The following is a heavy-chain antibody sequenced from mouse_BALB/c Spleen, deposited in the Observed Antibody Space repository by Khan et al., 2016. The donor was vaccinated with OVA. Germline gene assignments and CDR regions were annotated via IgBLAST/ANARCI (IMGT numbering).Heavy chain of an antibody. V-gene: IGHV1-7*01. CDR3: TRRELFGIFAY. J-gene: IGHJ3*01. CDR1: GYTFTAYW. Sequence: QVQLQQSGAEVAKPGASVKMSCKASGYTFTAYWIHWVKQRPGQGLEWIGYIDPSTSYTEYNQKFKDKATLTTDKSSSTAYMQLSSLTSEDSAVYYWTRRELFGIFAYGAKGLWSLSLQ. CDR2: IDPSTSYT. D-gene: IGHD1-1*02.